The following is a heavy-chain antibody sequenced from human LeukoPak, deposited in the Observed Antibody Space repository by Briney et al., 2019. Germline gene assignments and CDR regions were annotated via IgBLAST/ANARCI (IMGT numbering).Heavy chain of an antibody. Sequence: AGGSLRLSCAVSGFTFSSYCMNWVRQAPGKGLEWVSSISSSSGDIYYADSVKGRFTISRDNAKNSLYLQMNSTRADETAVYFCARSDIGVDYYDSSGYYRELWYFDCWGQRAMASV. D-gene: IGHD3-22*01. CDR2: ISSSSGDI. CDR3: ARSDIGVDYYDSSGYYRELWYFDC. V-gene: IGHV3-21*01. CDR1: GFTFSSYC. J-gene: IGHJ4*02.